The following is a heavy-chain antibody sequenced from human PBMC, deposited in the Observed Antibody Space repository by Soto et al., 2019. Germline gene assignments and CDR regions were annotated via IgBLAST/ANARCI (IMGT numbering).Heavy chain of an antibody. CDR3: ARARGLGYCSGGSCPNFDY. CDR2: INHSGST. J-gene: IGHJ4*02. V-gene: IGHV4-34*01. D-gene: IGHD2-15*01. CDR1: GGSFSGYY. Sequence: QVQLQQWGAGLLKPSKTLSLTCAVYGGSFSGYYWSWIRQPPGKGLEWIGEINHSGSTNYNPSLKRRVPISVATSKNQFSLKLSSVTAADTAVYYCARARGLGYCSGGSCPNFDYWGQGTLVTVSS.